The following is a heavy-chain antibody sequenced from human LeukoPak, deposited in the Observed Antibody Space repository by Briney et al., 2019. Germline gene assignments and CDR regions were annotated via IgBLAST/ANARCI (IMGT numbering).Heavy chain of an antibody. J-gene: IGHJ5*02. CDR2: ISSSSSTI. CDR1: GFTFSSYS. CDR3: ARDRRGYCSSTSCPNWFDP. Sequence: GGSLRLSCAASGFTFSSYSMNWVRQAPGKGLEWVSSISSSSSTIYYADSVKGRFTISRDNAKNSLYLQMNSLRAEDTAVYYCARDRRGYCSSTSCPNWFDPWGQGTLVTVSS. V-gene: IGHV3-48*01. D-gene: IGHD2-2*01.